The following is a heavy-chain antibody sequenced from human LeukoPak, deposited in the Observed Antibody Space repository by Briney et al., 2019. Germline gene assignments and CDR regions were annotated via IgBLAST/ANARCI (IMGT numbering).Heavy chain of an antibody. CDR1: GYTFTGYY. D-gene: IGHD3-22*01. Sequence: GASVKVSCKASGYTFTGYYMHWVRQAPGQGLEWMGWINPNSGGTNYAQKFQGRVTMTRDTSISTAYMELSRLRSDDTAVYYCARNDLYYDSSGYYSDWGQGTLVTVSS. CDR2: INPNSGGT. V-gene: IGHV1-2*02. J-gene: IGHJ4*02. CDR3: ARNDLYYDSSGYYSD.